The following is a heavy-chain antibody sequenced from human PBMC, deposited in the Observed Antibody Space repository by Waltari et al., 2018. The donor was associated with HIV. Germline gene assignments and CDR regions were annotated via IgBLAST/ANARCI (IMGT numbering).Heavy chain of an antibody. V-gene: IGHV3-23*01. Sequence: EVQLLESGGGLVQPGGSLRHSCAASGFTLSTNALSWVRQAPGKGLEWVSSIGGSGSSTYYADSIEGRFTISRDNSKNTLYLQMNSLRAEDTAAYYCAKVPQYISSSIYYYGMDVWGQGTTVTVSS. J-gene: IGHJ6*02. CDR1: GFTLSTNA. CDR2: IGGSGSST. D-gene: IGHD6-6*01. CDR3: AKVPQYISSSIYYYGMDV.